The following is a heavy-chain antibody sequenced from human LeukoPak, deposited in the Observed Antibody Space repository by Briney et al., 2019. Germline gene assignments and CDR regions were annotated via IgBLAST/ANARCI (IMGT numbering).Heavy chain of an antibody. CDR3: AIERSYCSSTSCYPWFDP. Sequence: SAYNGNTNYAQKLQGRVTMTTDTSTSTAYMELRSLRSDDTAVYYCAIERSYCSSTSCYPWFDPWGQGTLVTVSS. D-gene: IGHD2-2*01. J-gene: IGHJ5*02. V-gene: IGHV1-18*01. CDR2: SAYNGNT.